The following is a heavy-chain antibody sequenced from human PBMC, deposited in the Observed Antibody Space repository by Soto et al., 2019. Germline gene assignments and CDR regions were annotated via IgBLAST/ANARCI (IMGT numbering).Heavy chain of an antibody. V-gene: IGHV3-53*02. CDR3: ARDQFYGSASSNKRYSYFYGMDV. Sequence: EVQLVETGGGLIQPGGSLRLSCAASGFIVSNNYMSWVRQAPGKGLEWVSYVYSDGTTCYADSVKGRFTISRDNSKNMLYLHMNSLRVEDTAVYYCARDQFYGSASSNKRYSYFYGMDVWGQGTTVTVSS. J-gene: IGHJ6*02. D-gene: IGHD3-10*01. CDR1: GFIVSNNY. CDR2: VYSDGTT.